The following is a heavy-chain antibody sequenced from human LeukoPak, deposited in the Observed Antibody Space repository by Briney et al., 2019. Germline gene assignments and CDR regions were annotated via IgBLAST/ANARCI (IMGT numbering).Heavy chain of an antibody. CDR3: ARQLAAGNDGFDV. J-gene: IGHJ3*01. CDR1: GVSIYISTYY. V-gene: IGHV4-39*01. D-gene: IGHD2-15*01. Sequence: SETLSLTCSVSGVSIYISTYYWAWIRQPPGKGLEFIGSIYYNEDTFHNPSLKSRLTISVDTSANLFSLRLTSVTAADTATYYCARQLAAGNDGFDVWGPGTVVTVSS. CDR2: IYYNEDT.